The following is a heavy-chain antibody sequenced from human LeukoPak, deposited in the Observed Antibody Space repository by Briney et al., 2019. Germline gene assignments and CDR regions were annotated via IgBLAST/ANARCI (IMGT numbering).Heavy chain of an antibody. CDR2: IVGSGDST. CDR1: GFTFRSHA. J-gene: IGHJ6*02. D-gene: IGHD3-22*01. Sequence: GGSLRLSCVVSGFTFRSHAMSWVRQAPGKGLEGVSSIVGSGDSTYYADSVKGGFTISRDNSKNKLHLQMNSLTAEDTALYFCAKYYYDSCRQGMDVWGQGTTVTVSS. CDR3: AKYYYDSCRQGMDV. V-gene: IGHV3-23*01.